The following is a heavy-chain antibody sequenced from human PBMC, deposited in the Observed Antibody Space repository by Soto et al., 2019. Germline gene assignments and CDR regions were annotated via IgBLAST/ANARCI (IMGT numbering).Heavy chain of an antibody. CDR1: GGTFSSYA. CDR2: IIPIFGTA. Sequence: SVKVSCKASGGTFSSYAISRVRQAPGQGLEWMGGIIPIFGTANYAQKFQGRVTITADESTSTAYMELSGLRSEDTAVYYCARDSSSRTYYYGMDVWGQGTTVTVSS. V-gene: IGHV1-69*13. J-gene: IGHJ6*02. D-gene: IGHD6-6*01. CDR3: ARDSSSRTYYYGMDV.